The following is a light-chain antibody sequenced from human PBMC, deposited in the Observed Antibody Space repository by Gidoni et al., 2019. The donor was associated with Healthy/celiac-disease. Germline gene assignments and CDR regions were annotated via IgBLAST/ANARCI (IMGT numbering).Light chain of an antibody. V-gene: IGKV1-5*01. CDR3: QQYNSYLCT. J-gene: IGKJ3*01. Sequence: DIQMTQSPSTLSASVGDRVTITCRASQSISSWLAWYQQKPGKAPKLLIYVASSLESGVPSRLSGSGSGTEFTLTISSLQPDDFATYYCQQYNSYLCTFGPGTKVDIK. CDR2: VAS. CDR1: QSISSW.